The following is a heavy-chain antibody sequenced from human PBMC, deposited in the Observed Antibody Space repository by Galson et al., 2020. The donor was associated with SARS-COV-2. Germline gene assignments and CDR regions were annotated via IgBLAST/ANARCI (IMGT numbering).Heavy chain of an antibody. D-gene: IGHD3-10*01. V-gene: IGHV1-2*02. Sequence: KVSCKASGYTFTNYFMHWVRQAPGQGLEWMGWINPNSGGTHYVQKFQGRVTMTRDTSITTVYMELSRLRSDDTALYYCARDLRLYYASGGSDYWGQGTLVTVSS. CDR1: GYTFTNYF. CDR3: ARDLRLYYASGGSDY. CDR2: INPNSGGT. J-gene: IGHJ4*02.